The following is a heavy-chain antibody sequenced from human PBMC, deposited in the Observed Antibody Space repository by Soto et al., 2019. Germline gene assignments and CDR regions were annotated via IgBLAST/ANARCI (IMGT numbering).Heavy chain of an antibody. CDR2: IKSDGSRT. V-gene: IGHV3-74*01. Sequence: GGSLRLSCAASGVAFNTYWMHWVRQTPGKGLVWVSHIKSDGSRTTYADSVKGRFTISRDNAENTLYLQMNSLRSEDTAVYYCARDRGYSFDLWGQGTMVTVSS. CDR1: GVAFNTYW. CDR3: ARDRGYSFDL. D-gene: IGHD2-2*03. J-gene: IGHJ3*01.